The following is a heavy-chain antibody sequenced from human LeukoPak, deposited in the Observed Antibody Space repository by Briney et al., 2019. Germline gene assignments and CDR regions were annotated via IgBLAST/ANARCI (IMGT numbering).Heavy chain of an antibody. J-gene: IGHJ4*02. D-gene: IGHD3-22*01. CDR1: GFTFSSYG. V-gene: IGHV3-33*01. CDR2: IWYDGSNK. Sequence: GRSLRLSCAASGFTFSSYGMHWVRQAPGKGLEWVAVIWYDGSNKYYADSVKGRFTISRDNSKNTLYLQMNSLRAEDTAVYYCARVHTYYYDSSGYYTSWYFDYWGQGTLVTVSS. CDR3: ARVHTYYYDSSGYYTSWYFDY.